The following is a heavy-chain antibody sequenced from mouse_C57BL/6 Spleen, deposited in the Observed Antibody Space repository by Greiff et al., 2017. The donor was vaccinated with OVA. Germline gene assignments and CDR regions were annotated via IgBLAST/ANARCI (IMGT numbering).Heavy chain of an antibody. CDR1: GYAFSSYW. V-gene: IGHV1-80*01. Sequence: QVQLQQSGAELVKPGASVKLSCKASGYAFSSYWMHWVKQRPGQGLEWIGQIYPGDGDTNYNGKFKGKATLTADKSSSTAYMQLSSLTSEDSAVYFCARGRWDFDYWGQGTTLTVSS. CDR2: IYPGDGDT. CDR3: ARGRWDFDY. J-gene: IGHJ2*01.